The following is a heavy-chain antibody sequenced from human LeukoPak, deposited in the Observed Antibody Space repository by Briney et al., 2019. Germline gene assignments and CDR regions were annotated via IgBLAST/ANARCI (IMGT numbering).Heavy chain of an antibody. CDR1: GYSISSGYY. CDR2: IYHSGST. V-gene: IGHV4-38-2*02. Sequence: SETLSLTCTVSGYSISSGYYWGWIRQPPGKGLEWIGNIYHSGSTNSNPSLKSRVTISVDTSKNQISLKLSSVTAADTAVYFCAREYSGYDSDYFYYYMDVWGKGTTVTVSS. J-gene: IGHJ6*03. D-gene: IGHD5-12*01. CDR3: AREYSGYDSDYFYYYMDV.